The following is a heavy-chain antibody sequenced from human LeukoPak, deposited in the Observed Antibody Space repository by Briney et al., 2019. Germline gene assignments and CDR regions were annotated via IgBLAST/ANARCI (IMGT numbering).Heavy chain of an antibody. Sequence: ASVKVSCKISGFGLSVLSIHWMRQAPGKGLEWVGGIRPETGEPIFAQKFRGRVTITEDTFTDTGYLELRGLTSEDTAVYFCARDFFYYDSSGLGDYWGQGTLVTVSS. CDR2: IRPETGEP. CDR1: GFGLSVLS. V-gene: IGHV1-24*01. D-gene: IGHD3-22*01. CDR3: ARDFFYYDSSGLGDY. J-gene: IGHJ4*02.